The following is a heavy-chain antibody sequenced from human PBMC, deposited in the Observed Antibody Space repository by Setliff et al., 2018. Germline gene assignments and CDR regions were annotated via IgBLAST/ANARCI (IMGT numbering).Heavy chain of an antibody. CDR2: SNHSGNT. V-gene: IGHV4-34*01. D-gene: IGHD2-15*01. J-gene: IGHJ4*02. CDR3: GRHPKRFCRGVSCYPLHLDY. Sequence: SETLSLTCSVYGESFSNNYWSWIRQPPGKGMEWIGESNHSGNTTNHPSLKSRLTMSVDTSKTQFSLKLTSVTAADTAVYYCGRHPKRFCRGVSCYPLHLDYWGQGSLVTVSS. CDR1: GESFSNNY.